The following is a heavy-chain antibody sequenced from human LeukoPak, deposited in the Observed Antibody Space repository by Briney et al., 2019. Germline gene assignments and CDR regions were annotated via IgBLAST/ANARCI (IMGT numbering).Heavy chain of an antibody. J-gene: IGHJ4*02. V-gene: IGHV3-64*04. CDR2: ISSNGGST. D-gene: IGHD4-23*01. CDR1: GFTFSSYA. CDR3: ARGRPHGNDY. Sequence: GGSLRLSCSASGFTFSSYAMHWVRQAPGKGLEYVSAISSNGGSTYYADSVKGRFTISRDNSKNTLYLQMNSLRVEDTAVYYCARGRPHGNDYWGQGTLVTVSS.